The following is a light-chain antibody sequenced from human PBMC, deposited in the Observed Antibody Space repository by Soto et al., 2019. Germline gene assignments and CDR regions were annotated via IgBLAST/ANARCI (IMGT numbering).Light chain of an antibody. Sequence: QSVLTQQPSASGTPGQRVTISCSGSSSNIGSNYVYWYQQLPGTAPKLLIYRNNQRPSGVPDRFSGSKSGTSASLAISGLRSEDEADYYCAAWDDSLSAHVVFGGGTKVTVL. CDR3: AAWDDSLSAHVV. V-gene: IGLV1-47*01. J-gene: IGLJ2*01. CDR1: SSNIGSNY. CDR2: RNN.